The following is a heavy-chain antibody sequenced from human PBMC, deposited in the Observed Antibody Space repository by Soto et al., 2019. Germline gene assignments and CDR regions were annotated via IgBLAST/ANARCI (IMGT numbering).Heavy chain of an antibody. V-gene: IGHV3-21*01. CDR3: ARDVGEPPVPA. CDR2: ISSSSSYI. Sequence: GGSLRLSCAASGFTFSSYSMNWVRQAPGKGLEWVSSISSSSSYIYYADSVKGRFTISRDNAKNSLYLQMNSLRAGDTAVYYCARDVGEPPVPAWGQGTMVTVSS. CDR1: GFTFSSYS. D-gene: IGHD1-26*01. J-gene: IGHJ3*01.